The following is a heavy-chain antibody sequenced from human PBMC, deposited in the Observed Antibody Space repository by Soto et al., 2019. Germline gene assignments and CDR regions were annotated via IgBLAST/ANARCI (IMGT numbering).Heavy chain of an antibody. CDR1: GFTFSSHW. J-gene: IGHJ5*02. CDR3: AREIIAVVGAIRWFDP. Sequence: GGSLRLSCVGSGFTFSSHWMHWVRQTPGKGPVWVSRIRGDGSRTAYAESVRGLFAISRDNAKNTLYLQMTNLRAEDSAVYFCAREIIAVVGAIRWFDPWGLGTQVTVSS. CDR2: IRGDGSRT. D-gene: IGHD6-19*01. V-gene: IGHV3-74*01.